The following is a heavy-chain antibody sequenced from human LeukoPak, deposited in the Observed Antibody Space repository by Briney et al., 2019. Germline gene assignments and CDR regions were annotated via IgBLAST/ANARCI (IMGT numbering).Heavy chain of an antibody. Sequence: GRSLRLSCAASGFTFSSYGMHWVRQAPGKGLEWVAVISYDGSNKYYADSVKGRFTISRDNAKNSLYLQMTSLRADDTAVYYCARDNPMVYATYDHWGQGTLVTVSS. V-gene: IGHV3-30*03. CDR3: ARDNPMVYATYDH. CDR2: ISYDGSNK. J-gene: IGHJ4*02. D-gene: IGHD2-8*01. CDR1: GFTFSSYG.